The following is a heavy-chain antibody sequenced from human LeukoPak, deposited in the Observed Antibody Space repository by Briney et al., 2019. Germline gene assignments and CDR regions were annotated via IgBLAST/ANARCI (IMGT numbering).Heavy chain of an antibody. CDR2: ISWNSGSI. Sequence: GGSLRLSCAASGFTFDDYAMHWVRHAPGKGLEWVSGISWNSGSIGYADSVKGRFTISRDNAKNSLYLQMNSLRAEDTALYYCARRNDFWSGYYVFDYWGQGTLVTVSS. J-gene: IGHJ4*02. V-gene: IGHV3-9*01. CDR3: ARRNDFWSGYYVFDY. D-gene: IGHD3-3*01. CDR1: GFTFDDYA.